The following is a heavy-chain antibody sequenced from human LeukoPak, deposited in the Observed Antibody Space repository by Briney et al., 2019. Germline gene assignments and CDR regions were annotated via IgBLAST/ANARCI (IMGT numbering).Heavy chain of an antibody. CDR1: GFTFSSYA. Sequence: GSLRLSCAASGFTFSSYAMHWVRQAPGKGLEWIGEIYHSGSTNYNPSLKSRVTISVDKSKNQFSLKLSSVTAADTAVYYCARVIYDILTGYYAEDWGQGTLVTVSS. J-gene: IGHJ4*02. V-gene: IGHV4-4*02. CDR3: ARVIYDILTGYYAED. CDR2: IYHSGST. D-gene: IGHD3-9*01.